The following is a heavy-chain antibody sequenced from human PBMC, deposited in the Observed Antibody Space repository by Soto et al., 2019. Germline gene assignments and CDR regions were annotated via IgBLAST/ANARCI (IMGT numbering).Heavy chain of an antibody. J-gene: IGHJ4*02. Sequence: SETLALMCKDSGGSVSSGVYYWIWIRQPPGKVLEWIGYVYYSGYTNYNPSLESRVTISIDTSKNQFSLKLSSVTAADTALYYCARVGYPSTGYYRLGPFDSWGQGTLVTVSS. V-gene: IGHV4-61*08. D-gene: IGHD3-9*01. CDR2: VYYSGYT. CDR3: ARVGYPSTGYYRLGPFDS. CDR1: GGSVSSGVYY.